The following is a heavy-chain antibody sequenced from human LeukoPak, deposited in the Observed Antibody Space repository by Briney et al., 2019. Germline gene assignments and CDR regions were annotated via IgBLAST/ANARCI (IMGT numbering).Heavy chain of an antibody. V-gene: IGHV3-23*01. D-gene: IGHD1-26*01. CDR3: AKEPHHSGSYYLDY. CDR2: IGGSGDSP. J-gene: IGHJ4*02. Sequence: PGGSLRLSCAASGFTFSSYGMSWVRKAPGKGLEWVSTIGGSGDSPYYGDSVKGRFAISRDNSKNTLFLHMNSLRAEDTAVYYCAKEPHHSGSYYLDYWGQGTLVTVSS. CDR1: GFTFSSYG.